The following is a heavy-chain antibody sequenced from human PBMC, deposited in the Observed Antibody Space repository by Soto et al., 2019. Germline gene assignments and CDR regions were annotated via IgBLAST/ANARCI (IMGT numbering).Heavy chain of an antibody. J-gene: IGHJ5*02. CDR3: ARDSSSWYRGWFDP. D-gene: IGHD6-13*01. CDR1: GGSISSGDYY. V-gene: IGHV4-30-4*01. Sequence: SETLSLTCTVSGGSISSGDYYWSWIRQPPGKGLEWIGYIYYSGSTYYNPSLKSRVTISVDTSKNQFSLKLSSVTAADTAVYYCARDSSSWYRGWFDPWGQGTLVTVSS. CDR2: IYYSGST.